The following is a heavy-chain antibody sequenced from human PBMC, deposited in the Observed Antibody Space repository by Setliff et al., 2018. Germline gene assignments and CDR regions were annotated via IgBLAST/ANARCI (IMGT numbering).Heavy chain of an antibody. J-gene: IGHJ6*03. V-gene: IGHV1-8*02. CDR2: MNPNSGRT. D-gene: IGHD3-3*01. CDR1: GYTFTAYD. CDR3: ARGAVVLQFLEWLPRFYYMDV. Sequence: GASVKVSCKASGYTFTAYDIVWVRQATGQGLEWMGWMNPNSGRTGYPQKFQGRVTMTRNTSISTAYMELSSLRSEDTAVYFCARGAVVLQFLEWLPRFYYMDVWGKGTTVTVSS.